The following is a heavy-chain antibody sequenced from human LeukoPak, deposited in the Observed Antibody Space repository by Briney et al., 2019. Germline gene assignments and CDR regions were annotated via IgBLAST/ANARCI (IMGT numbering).Heavy chain of an antibody. Sequence: GGSLRLSCAASGFTFSSYSMNWVRQAPGKGLEWVSSISSSSSYIYYADSVKGRFTISRDNSKNTLYLQMNSLRAEDTAVYYCARDTDYYDSSNFDYWGQGTLVTVSS. J-gene: IGHJ4*02. D-gene: IGHD3-22*01. CDR1: GFTFSSYS. CDR2: ISSSSSYI. CDR3: ARDTDYYDSSNFDY. V-gene: IGHV3-21*01.